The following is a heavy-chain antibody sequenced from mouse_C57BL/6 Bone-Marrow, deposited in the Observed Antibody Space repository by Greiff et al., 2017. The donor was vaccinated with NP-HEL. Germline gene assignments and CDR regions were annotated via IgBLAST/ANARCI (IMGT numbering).Heavy chain of an antibody. CDR1: GYAFSSSW. V-gene: IGHV1-82*01. CDR2: IYPGDGDT. CDR3: TTVHPFAY. D-gene: IGHD1-1*01. Sequence: VQLQQSGPELVKPGASVKISCKASGYAFSSSWMNWVKQRPGKGLEWIGRIYPGDGDTNYNGKFKGKATLTADKSSSTAYMQLSSLTSEDSAVYYCTTVHPFAYWGQGTLVTVSA. J-gene: IGHJ3*01.